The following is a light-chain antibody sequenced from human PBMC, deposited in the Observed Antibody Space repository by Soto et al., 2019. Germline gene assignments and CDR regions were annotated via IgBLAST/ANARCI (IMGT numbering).Light chain of an antibody. CDR1: QSIRNW. V-gene: IGKV1-5*03. Sequence: DIQMTQSPSTLSASVGDRVTITCRASQSIRNWLAWYQHKPGKAPKLLIYKASGLESGVSSRFSGSGSGTEFTLTISGLQPDDFATYYCQQYNSYPRTFDQGTKVEI. CDR3: QQYNSYPRT. CDR2: KAS. J-gene: IGKJ1*01.